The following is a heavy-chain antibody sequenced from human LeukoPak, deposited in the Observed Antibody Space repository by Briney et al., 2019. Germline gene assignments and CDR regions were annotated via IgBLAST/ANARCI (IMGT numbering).Heavy chain of an antibody. J-gene: IGHJ4*02. V-gene: IGHV3-23*01. Sequence: QAGGSLRLSCAASGFTFSSYAMSWVRQAPGKGLEWVSAISGGGGNTYYADSMKGRFTISRDNSKNTLYLQMNSLRAGDTAVYYCAKCVAGRPDDYWGQGTLVTVSS. D-gene: IGHD6-6*01. CDR2: ISGGGGNT. CDR3: AKCVAGRPDDY. CDR1: GFTFSSYA.